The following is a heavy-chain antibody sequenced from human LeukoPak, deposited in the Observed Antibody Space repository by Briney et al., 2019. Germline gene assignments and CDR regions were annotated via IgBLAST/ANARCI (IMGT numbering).Heavy chain of an antibody. CDR1: GGSISTAAYY. J-gene: IGHJ5*02. Sequence: PSETLSLTCTVSGGSISTAAYYWSWIRLPPGKGLEWIGYIYYIGSTNYNPSLKSRVTMSVDTSKNQFSLRLSSVTAADTAVYYCARAHYCSGDSCYLGWFDPWGQGTLVTVSS. D-gene: IGHD2-15*01. CDR2: IYYIGST. CDR3: ARAHYCSGDSCYLGWFDP. V-gene: IGHV4-61*08.